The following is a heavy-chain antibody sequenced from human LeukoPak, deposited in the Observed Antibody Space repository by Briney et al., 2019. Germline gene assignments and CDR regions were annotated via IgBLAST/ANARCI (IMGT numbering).Heavy chain of an antibody. Sequence: GGSLRLSCAASGFTFSSYAMSWVRQAPGKGLEWVSAISGSGCSTYYADSLKAPFTISRDNSKNTLYLQMNSLRAEDTAVYYCAKMEDYYDSSGENYWGQGTLVTVSS. CDR1: GFTFSSYA. V-gene: IGHV3-23*01. CDR2: ISGSGCST. CDR3: AKMEDYYDSSGENY. D-gene: IGHD3-22*01. J-gene: IGHJ4*02.